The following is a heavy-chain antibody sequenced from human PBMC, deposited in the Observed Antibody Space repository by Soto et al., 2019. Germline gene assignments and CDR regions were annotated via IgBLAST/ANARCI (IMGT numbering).Heavy chain of an antibody. V-gene: IGHV4-34*01. CDR1: GGSFSGYY. CDR2: INHSGST. Sequence: SETLSLTCAVYGGSFSGYYWSWIRQPPGKGLEWIGEINHSGSTNYNPSLKSRVTISVDTSKNQFSLKLSSVTAADTAVYYCARGLRARGFDYWGQGTLVTVSS. D-gene: IGHD3-16*01. J-gene: IGHJ4*02. CDR3: ARGLRARGFDY.